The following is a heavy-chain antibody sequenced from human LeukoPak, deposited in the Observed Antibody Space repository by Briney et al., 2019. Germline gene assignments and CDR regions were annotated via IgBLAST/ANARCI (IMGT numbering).Heavy chain of an antibody. D-gene: IGHD5-24*01. V-gene: IGHV4-39*01. J-gene: IGHJ5*02. CDR1: GGSISSSSYY. Sequence: PSETLSLTCTVSGGSISSSSYYWGWIRQPPGKGLEWIGSIYYSGSTYYNPSLKSRVTISVDTSKNQFSLKLSSVTAADTAVYYCASPEATHHPYNWFDPWGQGTLVTVSS. CDR3: ASPEATHHPYNWFDP. CDR2: IYYSGST.